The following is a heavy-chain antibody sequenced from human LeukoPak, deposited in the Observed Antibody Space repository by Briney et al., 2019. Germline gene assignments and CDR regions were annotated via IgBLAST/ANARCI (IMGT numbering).Heavy chain of an antibody. CDR3: ARGMTTVTTRFGP. V-gene: IGHV3-21*01. Sequence: GGSLRLSCAASGFTFSSYSMNWVRQAPGKGLEWVSSISSSSSYIYYADSVKGRFTISRDNAKNSLYLQMNSLRAEDTAVYYCARGMTTVTTRFGPWGQGTLVTVSS. CDR2: ISSSSSYI. CDR1: GFTFSSYS. J-gene: IGHJ5*02. D-gene: IGHD4-17*01.